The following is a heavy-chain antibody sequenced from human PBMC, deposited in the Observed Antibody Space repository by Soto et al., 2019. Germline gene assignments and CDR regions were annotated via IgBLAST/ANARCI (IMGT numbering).Heavy chain of an antibody. V-gene: IGHV2-5*02. D-gene: IGHD3-3*01. CDR2: VYWDDDK. J-gene: IGHJ6*02. CDR1: GFSLSTSGVG. CDR3: AHSRPQNYEFWSGYYNMDV. Sequence: QITLKESGPTLVKPTQTLTLTCTFSGFSLSTSGVGVGWIRQPPGKALEWLALVYWDDDKRYSPSLKSRLTITKDTAKNQVLLTMTNMDPVDTATYYCAHSRPQNYEFWSGYYNMDVWGQGTTVTVSS.